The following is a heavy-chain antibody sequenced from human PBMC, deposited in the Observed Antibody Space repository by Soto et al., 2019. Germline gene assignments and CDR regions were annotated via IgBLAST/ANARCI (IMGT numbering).Heavy chain of an antibody. J-gene: IGHJ5*02. D-gene: IGHD2-2*01. CDR2: IYWNDDK. CDR3: AHTGLQKNDRYCSSTSCLNWFDP. V-gene: IGHV2-5*01. CDR1: GFSLSTSGVG. Sequence: SGPTLVNPTQTPTLTCTFSGFSLSTSGVGVGWIRQPPGKALEWLALIYWNDDKRYSPSLKSRLTITKDTSKNQVVLTMTNMDPVDTATYYCAHTGLQKNDRYCSSTSCLNWFDPWGQGTLVTVSS.